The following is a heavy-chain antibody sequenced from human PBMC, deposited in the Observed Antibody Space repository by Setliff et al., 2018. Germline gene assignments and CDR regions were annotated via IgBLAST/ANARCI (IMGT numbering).Heavy chain of an antibody. CDR1: GYPFISYD. CDR3: ARAPLMVVVPPDAHRFDP. Sequence: ASVKVSCKASGYPFISYDINWVRQAPGQGLEWMGWMNPDSGKTGYAQKFQGRVSMTTHTSTSTAYMELRNLRSDDTALYYCARAPLMVVVPPDAHRFDPWGQGTLVTVSS. CDR2: MNPDSGKT. J-gene: IGHJ5*02. D-gene: IGHD2-2*01. V-gene: IGHV1-8*02.